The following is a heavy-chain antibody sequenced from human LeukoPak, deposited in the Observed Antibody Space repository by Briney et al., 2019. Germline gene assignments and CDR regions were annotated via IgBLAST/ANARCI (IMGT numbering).Heavy chain of an antibody. CDR1: GFTFSSYA. Sequence: GGSLRLSCAASGFTFSSYAMSWVRQAPGKGLEWVSAISGSGGSTYYADSVKGRFTTSRDNSKNTLYLQMNSLRAEDTAVYYCAKYGSTSHRAYYMDVWGKGTTVTVSS. CDR2: ISGSGGST. D-gene: IGHD1-26*01. CDR3: AKYGSTSHRAYYMDV. J-gene: IGHJ6*03. V-gene: IGHV3-23*01.